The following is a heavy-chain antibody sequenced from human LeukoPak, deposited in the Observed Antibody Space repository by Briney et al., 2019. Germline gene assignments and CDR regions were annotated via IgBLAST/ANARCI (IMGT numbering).Heavy chain of an antibody. V-gene: IGHV1-2*06. CDR2: INANNGGT. J-gene: IGHJ4*02. D-gene: IGHD5-18*01. Sequence: ASVKVSCKASGYTFTGYYIHWVRQAPGQGLEWMGRINANNGGTNYAQKFQGRVTMTRDMSMSTAYMELSRLRSDDTAVYYCAREIRGYSYGYTNSAKRAHFDYWGQGTLVTVSS. CDR1: GYTFTGYY. CDR3: AREIRGYSYGYTNSAKRAHFDY.